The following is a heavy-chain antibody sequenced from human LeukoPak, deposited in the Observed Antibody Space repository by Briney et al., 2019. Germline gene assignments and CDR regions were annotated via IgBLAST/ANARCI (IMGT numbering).Heavy chain of an antibody. CDR2: IGNNGGGI. Sequence: GGSLRLSCAASGFTFSSYAMSWVRQAPGKGLEWVSIIGNNGGGIHYADSVRGRFTISRDNSKNTLYPQMTNLRVDDTALYYCAIDPNWETHNWGQGVLVTVSS. J-gene: IGHJ4*02. CDR3: AIDPNWETHN. V-gene: IGHV3-23*01. D-gene: IGHD7-27*01. CDR1: GFTFSSYA.